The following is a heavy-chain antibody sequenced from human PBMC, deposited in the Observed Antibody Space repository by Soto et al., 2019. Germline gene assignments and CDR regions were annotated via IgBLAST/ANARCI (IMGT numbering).Heavy chain of an antibody. V-gene: IGHV3-49*03. J-gene: IGHJ4*02. CDR2: IRSKAYGVTT. D-gene: IGHD6-19*01. CDR1: GFTVGDYA. Sequence: GGSLRLCCAASGFTVGDYAMSWFRQSPGKGLEWVGFIRSKAYGVTTEYAASVKGRFTISRDDSKSIAYLQMNSLKTEDTAVYYCTRDHQRSIAVAGPCFDYWGQATLVTVSS. CDR3: TRDHQRSIAVAGPCFDY.